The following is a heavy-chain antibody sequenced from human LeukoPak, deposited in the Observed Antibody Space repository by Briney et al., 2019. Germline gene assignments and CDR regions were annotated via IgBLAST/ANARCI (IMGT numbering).Heavy chain of an antibody. V-gene: IGHV4-39*01. Sequence: PSETLSPTCTVSGGSISSSSYYWGWIRQPPGKGLEWIGSIYYSGSTYYNPSLKSRVTISVDTSKNQFSLKLSSVTAADTAVYYCARHKRSSATTNPYYFDYWGQGTLVTVSS. J-gene: IGHJ4*02. CDR1: GGSISSSSYY. CDR2: IYYSGST. CDR3: ARHKRSSATTNPYYFDY. D-gene: IGHD2-15*01.